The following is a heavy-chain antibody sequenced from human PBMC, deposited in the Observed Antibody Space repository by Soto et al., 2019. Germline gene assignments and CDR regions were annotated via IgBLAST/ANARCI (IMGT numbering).Heavy chain of an antibody. CDR1: GDSVSKYY. J-gene: IGHJ5*02. D-gene: IGHD4-17*01. Sequence: SETRSLTWTVSGDSVSKYYWNWIRQPAGKGLEWIGRIHSTRSPNYNPSLKSRVTMSVDTSKNQFSLKLNLTSVTAADTAVYYCARSPAYGDYANLDTWGQGTLVTVSS. V-gene: IGHV4-4*07. CDR2: IHSTRSP. CDR3: ARSPAYGDYANLDT.